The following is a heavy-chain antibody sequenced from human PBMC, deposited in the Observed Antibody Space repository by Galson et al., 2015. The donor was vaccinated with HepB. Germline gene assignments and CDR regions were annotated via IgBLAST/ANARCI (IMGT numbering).Heavy chain of an antibody. V-gene: IGHV3-30*18. Sequence: SLRLSCAASGFTFSSYGMHWVRQAPGKGLEWVAVISYDGSNKYYADSVKGRFTISRDNSKNTLYLLMNSLRAEDTAVYYCAKDQVVELHRYYFDYWGQGTLVTVSS. CDR2: ISYDGSNK. CDR3: AKDQVVELHRYYFDY. J-gene: IGHJ4*02. D-gene: IGHD1-26*01. CDR1: GFTFSSYG.